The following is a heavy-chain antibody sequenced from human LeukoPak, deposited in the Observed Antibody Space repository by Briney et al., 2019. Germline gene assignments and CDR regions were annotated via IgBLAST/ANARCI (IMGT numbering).Heavy chain of an antibody. CDR2: MNPNSGNT. CDR3: ARVEQWLVQGYYYYMDV. V-gene: IGHV1-8*01. CDR1: GYTFTSYD. J-gene: IGHJ6*03. Sequence: GASVKVSCKASGYTFTSYDINWVRQATGQGLEWMGWMNPNSGNTGYARKFQGRVTMTRNTSISTAYMELSSLRSEDTAVYYCARVEQWLVQGYYYYMDVWGKGTTVTVSS. D-gene: IGHD6-19*01.